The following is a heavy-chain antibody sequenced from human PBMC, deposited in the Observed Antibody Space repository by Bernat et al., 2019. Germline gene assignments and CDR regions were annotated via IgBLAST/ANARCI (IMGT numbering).Heavy chain of an antibody. D-gene: IGHD1-26*01. CDR1: GFTVSSNY. Sequence: EVQLVETGGGLIQPGGSLRLSCAASGFTVSSNYMSWVRQAPGKGLEWVSVIYSGGSTYYADSVKGRFTISRAKNTLYLQMNSLRAEDTAVYYCARGSGTYWDAFDIWGQGTMVTVSS. CDR3: ARGSGTYWDAFDI. J-gene: IGHJ3*02. CDR2: IYSGGST. V-gene: IGHV3-53*02.